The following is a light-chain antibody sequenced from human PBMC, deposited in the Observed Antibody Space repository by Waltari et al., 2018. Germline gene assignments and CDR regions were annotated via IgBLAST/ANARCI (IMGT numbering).Light chain of an antibody. CDR2: EGS. Sequence: QSALTQPASVSGSPGQSITISCPGTSSDIGSYNLVSWYQQHPGKAPNLIIYEGSKRPSGVSSHFSGSKSGNTASLTISGLQAEDEADYYCCSYAGSSTWVFGGGTKVTVL. CDR3: CSYAGSSTWV. J-gene: IGLJ3*02. V-gene: IGLV2-23*01. CDR1: SSDIGSYNL.